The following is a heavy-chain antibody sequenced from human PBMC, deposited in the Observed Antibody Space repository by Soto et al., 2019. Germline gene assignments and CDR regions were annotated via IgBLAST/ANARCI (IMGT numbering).Heavy chain of an antibody. CDR1: GYTFTSYA. Sequence: GASVKVSCKASGYTFTSYAMHWVRQAPGQRLEWMGWINAGNGNTKYSQKFQGRVTITRDTSASTAYMELSSLRSEDTAVYYCVTQGGAQTLDAFDIWGQGTMVTVSS. CDR2: INAGNGNT. CDR3: VTQGGAQTLDAFDI. V-gene: IGHV1-3*01. J-gene: IGHJ3*02. D-gene: IGHD3-16*01.